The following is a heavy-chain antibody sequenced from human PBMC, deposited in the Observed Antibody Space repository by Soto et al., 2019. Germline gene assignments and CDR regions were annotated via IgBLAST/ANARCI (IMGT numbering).Heavy chain of an antibody. CDR2: ISAYNVNS. Sequence: QVQLVQSGAEVKKPGASVKVSCQASGYTFASYAISWMRQAPGQGLEWMGWISAYNVNSNYAQKLQGKVTMTTDSSTSTAYIELRSLRSDDTAVYYCARDPPPPDYWGQGTMVTVSS. J-gene: IGHJ4*02. CDR1: GYTFASYA. CDR3: ARDPPPPDY. V-gene: IGHV1-18*01.